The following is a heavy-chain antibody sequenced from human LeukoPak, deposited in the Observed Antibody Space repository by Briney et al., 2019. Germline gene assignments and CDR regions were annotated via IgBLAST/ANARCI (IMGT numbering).Heavy chain of an antibody. V-gene: IGHV3-30*02. CDR2: IRYDGSNK. CDR3: AREGYQH. J-gene: IGHJ1*01. Sequence: PGGSLRLSCAASGFTFDDYAMHWVRQAPGKGLEWVAFIRYDGSNKYYADSVKGRFTISRDNAKNSLYLQMNSLRAEDTAVYYCAREGYQHWGQGTLVTVSS. D-gene: IGHD6-13*01. CDR1: GFTFDDYA.